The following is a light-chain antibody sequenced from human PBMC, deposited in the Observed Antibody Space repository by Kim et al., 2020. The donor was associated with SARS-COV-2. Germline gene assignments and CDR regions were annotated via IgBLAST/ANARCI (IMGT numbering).Light chain of an antibody. CDR1: RVIVHY. CDR3: QQYNSAPWT. CDR2: AAS. Sequence: AAVEDRAPSICRASRVIVHYVACYQQKPGKIPNRLISAASALQAGVPSRFSGSGCGTEFSLTISSLQPEDVATYYCQQYNSAPWTFGQGTKVDIK. J-gene: IGKJ1*01. V-gene: IGKV1-27*01.